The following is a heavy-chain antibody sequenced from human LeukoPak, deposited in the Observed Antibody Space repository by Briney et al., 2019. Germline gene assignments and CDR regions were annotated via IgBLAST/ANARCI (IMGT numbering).Heavy chain of an antibody. J-gene: IGHJ3*02. CDR2: IHYSGST. CDR3: AREGAPYYYDSSGFDI. V-gene: IGHV4-59*01. D-gene: IGHD3-22*01. Sequence: PSETLSLTCTVSGGSISSYYWSWIRQPPGKGLEWIGYIHYSGSTNYNPSLKSRVTISVDTSKNQFSLKLSSVTAADTAVYYCAREGAPYYYDSSGFDIWGQGTMVTVSS. CDR1: GGSISSYY.